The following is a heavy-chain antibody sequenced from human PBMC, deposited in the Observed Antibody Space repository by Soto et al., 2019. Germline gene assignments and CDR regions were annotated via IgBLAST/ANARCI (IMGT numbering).Heavy chain of an antibody. D-gene: IGHD2-15*01. CDR3: TTGAVEGV. Sequence: EVQLVESGGGFIYPGGSLRLSCAASGLTISNAWMNWVRQAPGKGLEWVGRIKTNTEGGTTDYAAAVKGRFTVSRDDSNNTLYLQMNSLKTEDPAVYYCTTGAVEGVWGQGTTVTVSS. CDR1: GLTISNAW. V-gene: IGHV3-15*07. J-gene: IGHJ6*02. CDR2: IKTNTEGGTT.